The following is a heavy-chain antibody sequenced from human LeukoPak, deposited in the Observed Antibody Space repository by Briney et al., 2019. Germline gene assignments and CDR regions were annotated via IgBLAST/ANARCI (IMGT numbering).Heavy chain of an antibody. CDR3: ARDGSGSYYYKGPRTYYYFDY. CDR1: GATFSSYA. J-gene: IGHJ4*02. CDR2: IIPIFGTA. D-gene: IGHD3-10*01. Sequence: SVKVSCKASGATFSSYAISWVRQAPGQGLEWMGGIIPIFGTANYAQKFQGRVTITADESTSTAYMELSSLRSEDTAVYYCARDGSGSYYYKGPRTYYYFDYWGQGTLVTVSS. V-gene: IGHV1-69*13.